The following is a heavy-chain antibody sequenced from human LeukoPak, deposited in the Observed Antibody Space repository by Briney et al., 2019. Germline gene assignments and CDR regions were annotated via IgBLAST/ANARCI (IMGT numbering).Heavy chain of an antibody. J-gene: IGHJ3*02. V-gene: IGHV3-48*03. Sequence: QTGGSLRLSCAASGFTFSSYEMNWVRQAPGKGLEWVSYISSSGSTIYYADSVKGRFTISRDNAKNSLYLQMNSLRAEETAVYYCARTGYCSSTSCYPDAFDIWGQGTTVTVSS. D-gene: IGHD2-2*01. CDR1: GFTFSSYE. CDR2: ISSSGSTI. CDR3: ARTGYCSSTSCYPDAFDI.